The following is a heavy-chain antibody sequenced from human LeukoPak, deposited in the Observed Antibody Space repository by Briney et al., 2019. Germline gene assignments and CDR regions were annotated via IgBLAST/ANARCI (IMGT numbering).Heavy chain of an antibody. D-gene: IGHD1-7*01. Sequence: PGGSLRLSCAASGFTLSSYSMNWVRQSPGKGLEGVSSISSSSSYIYYADSVKGRFTISRDNAKNSLYLQMNRLRAEETAVYYCARERDNWNYGELENWGQGTLVTVSS. CDR1: GFTLSSYS. CDR3: ARERDNWNYGELEN. J-gene: IGHJ4*02. CDR2: ISSSSSYI. V-gene: IGHV3-21*01.